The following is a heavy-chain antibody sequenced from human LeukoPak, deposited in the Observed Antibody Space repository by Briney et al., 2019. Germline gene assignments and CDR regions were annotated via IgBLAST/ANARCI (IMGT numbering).Heavy chain of an antibody. CDR1: GGSISSGGYY. D-gene: IGHD3-10*01. J-gene: IGHJ4*02. Sequence: SQTLSLTCTVSGGSISSGGYYWSWIRQHPGKGLEWIGYIYYSGSTSYNPSLKSRVTISVDTSKNQFSLKLSSVTAADTAVYYCARGLWFGELLYNYYFDYWGQGTLVTVSS. CDR3: ARGLWFGELLYNYYFDY. V-gene: IGHV4-31*03. CDR2: IYYSGST.